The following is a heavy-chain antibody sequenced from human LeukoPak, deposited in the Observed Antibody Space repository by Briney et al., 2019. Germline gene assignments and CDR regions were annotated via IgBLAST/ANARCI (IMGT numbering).Heavy chain of an antibody. CDR3: AADHTVTTPHYYYYGMDV. Sequence: GTSVKVSCKASGFTFTSSAVQWVRQARGQRLEWIGWMVVGSGNTNYAQKFQERVTITRDMSTSTAYMELSSLRSEDTAVYYCAADHTVTTPHYYYYGMDVWGQGTTVTVSS. D-gene: IGHD4-17*01. CDR2: MVVGSGNT. J-gene: IGHJ6*02. CDR1: GFTFTSSA. V-gene: IGHV1-58*01.